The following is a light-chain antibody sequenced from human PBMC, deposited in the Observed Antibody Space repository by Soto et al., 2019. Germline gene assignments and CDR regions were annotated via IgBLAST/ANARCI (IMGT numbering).Light chain of an antibody. V-gene: IGKV1-39*01. CDR2: AAS. CDR3: QQSYSTPQ. J-gene: IGKJ1*01. Sequence: DIQMTQSPSSLSASVGDRVTITCRASQSISSYLNWYQQKPGEAPKLLIYAASSLQSGVPSRFSGSGSGTDFTLTISSLQPEDFATYYCQQSYSTPQFGQGTKV. CDR1: QSISSY.